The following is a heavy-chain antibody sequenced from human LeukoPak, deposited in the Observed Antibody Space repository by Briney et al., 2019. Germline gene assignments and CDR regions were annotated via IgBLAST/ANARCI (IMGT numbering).Heavy chain of an antibody. CDR1: GGSFSGYY. Sequence: SETLSLTCAVYGGSFSGYYWSWIRQPPGKGLEWIGEINHSGSTNYNPSLKSRVTISVDTSKNQFSLKLSSVTAADTAVYYCARSNNYYYYYMDVWGKGTTVTISS. CDR3: ARSNNYYYYYMDV. D-gene: IGHD4/OR15-4a*01. V-gene: IGHV4-34*01. J-gene: IGHJ6*03. CDR2: INHSGST.